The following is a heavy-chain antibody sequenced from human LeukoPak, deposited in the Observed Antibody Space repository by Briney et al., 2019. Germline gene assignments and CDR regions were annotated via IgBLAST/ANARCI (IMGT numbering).Heavy chain of an antibody. Sequence: SETLSLTCTVSGGSISNYYWSWIRQPPGKGLEWIGYIYYSGSTNYNPSLKSRVTISVDTSKNQFSLKLSSVTAADTAVYYCARAEGDFTHFDYWGQGTLVTVSS. CDR2: IYYSGST. CDR1: GGSISNYY. V-gene: IGHV4-59*08. J-gene: IGHJ4*02. CDR3: ARAEGDFTHFDY. D-gene: IGHD3-16*01.